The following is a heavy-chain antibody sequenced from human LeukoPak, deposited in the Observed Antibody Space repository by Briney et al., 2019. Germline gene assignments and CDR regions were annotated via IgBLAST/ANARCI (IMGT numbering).Heavy chain of an antibody. CDR2: ISYDGSSK. Sequence: GGSLRLSCAASGNTFSRYAMHWVRQAPGKGLEWVAVISYDGSSKYYADSVKGRITISRDNSKNTLYLQMNSLKPEDTAEYYCAKDQGAKVKSFDIWGQGTMVTVSS. J-gene: IGHJ3*02. CDR3: AKDQGAKVKSFDI. V-gene: IGHV3-30*18. D-gene: IGHD1-26*01. CDR1: GNTFSRYA.